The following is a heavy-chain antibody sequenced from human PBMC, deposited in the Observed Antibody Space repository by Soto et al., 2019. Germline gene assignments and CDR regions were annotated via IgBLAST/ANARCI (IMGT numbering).Heavy chain of an antibody. D-gene: IGHD6-19*01. CDR1: GFSLSTSGVG. CDR3: ARPYSSGWYYRY. Sequence: QITLKESGPTLVKPTQTLTLTCTFSGFSLSTSGVGVGWIRQPPGKALEWLALIYWDDDKRYSPSLKSRLTITKDSSKNQVVLTMTNMDPVDTATYYCARPYSSGWYYRYWGQGTLVTVSS. V-gene: IGHV2-5*02. J-gene: IGHJ4*02. CDR2: IYWDDDK.